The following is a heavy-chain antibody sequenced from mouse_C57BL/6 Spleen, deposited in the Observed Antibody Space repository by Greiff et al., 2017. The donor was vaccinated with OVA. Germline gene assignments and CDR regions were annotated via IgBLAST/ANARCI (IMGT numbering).Heavy chain of an antibody. D-gene: IGHD1-1*01. CDR3: TRDLYYGSSYKTWFAY. CDR2: ISSGGDYI. J-gene: IGHJ3*01. V-gene: IGHV5-9-1*02. Sequence: EVKLMESGEGLVKPGGSLKLSCAASGFTFSSYAMSWVRQTPEKRLEWVAYISSGGDYIYYADTVKGRFTISRDNARNTLYLQMSSLKSEDTAMYYCTRDLYYGSSYKTWFAYWGQGTLVTVSA. CDR1: GFTFSSYA.